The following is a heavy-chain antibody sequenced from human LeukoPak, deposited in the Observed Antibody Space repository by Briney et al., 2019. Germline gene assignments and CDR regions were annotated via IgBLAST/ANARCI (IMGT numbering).Heavy chain of an antibody. D-gene: IGHD3-9*01. J-gene: IGHJ5*02. CDR3: ARGITIFNWFDP. CDR2: IIPIFGTA. Sequence: SSVKVSCKASGGTFSSYAISWVRQAPGQGLEWMGGIIPIFGTANYAQKFQGRVTITTDESTSTAYMELSSLRSEDTAVYYCARGITIFNWFDPWGQRTLVTVSS. V-gene: IGHV1-69*05. CDR1: GGTFSSYA.